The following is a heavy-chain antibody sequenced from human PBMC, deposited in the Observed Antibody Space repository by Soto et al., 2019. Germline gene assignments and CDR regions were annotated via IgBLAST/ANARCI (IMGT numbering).Heavy chain of an antibody. CDR3: AKDGLEAAGPYNGFDP. CDR2: ISGSGGST. Sequence: VQLVESGGGLVKPGGSLRLSCAASGFTFSDYYMSWIRQAPGKGLEWVSAISGSGGSTYYADSVKGRFTISRDNSKNTVYLQMNSLRAEDTGVYYCAKDGLEAAGPYNGFDPWGQGTLVTVSS. J-gene: IGHJ5*02. CDR1: GFTFSDYY. V-gene: IGHV3-23*04. D-gene: IGHD6-13*01.